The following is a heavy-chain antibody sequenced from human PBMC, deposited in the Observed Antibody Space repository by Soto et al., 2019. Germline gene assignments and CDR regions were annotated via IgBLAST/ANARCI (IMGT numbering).Heavy chain of an antibody. J-gene: IGHJ4*02. Sequence: LQTLSLTLAISGDSVSSPNAAWHSVRQSPSRGLEWLGRTYYRSKWYNDYAVSVKSRITINPDTSKNQFSLQLNSVTPEDTAVYYCARDRDPANFDYWGQGTLVTVSS. CDR1: GDSVSSPNAA. V-gene: IGHV6-1*01. CDR3: ARDRDPANFDY. CDR2: TYYRSKWYN. D-gene: IGHD6-25*01.